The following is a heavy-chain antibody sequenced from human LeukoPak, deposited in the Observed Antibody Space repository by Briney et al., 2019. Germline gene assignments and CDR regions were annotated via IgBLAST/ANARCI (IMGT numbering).Heavy chain of an antibody. V-gene: IGHV1-18*01. D-gene: IGHD3-22*01. Sequence: VASVKVSCKASGYTFTSYGISWVRQAPGQGLEWMGWISAYNGNTNYAQKLQGRVTMTTDTSTSTAYMELRSLRSDDTAVYYCARAPDSSGYYGLSALLGDAFDIWGQGTMVTVSS. CDR3: ARAPDSSGYYGLSALLGDAFDI. J-gene: IGHJ3*02. CDR1: GYTFTSYG. CDR2: ISAYNGNT.